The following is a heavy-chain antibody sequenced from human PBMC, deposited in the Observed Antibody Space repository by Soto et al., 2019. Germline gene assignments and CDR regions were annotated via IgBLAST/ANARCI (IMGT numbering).Heavy chain of an antibody. CDR3: ARDWGPLVWGLLGDWFDP. V-gene: IGHV1-69*12. J-gene: IGHJ5*02. CDR2: IIPIFGTA. Sequence: QVQLVQSGAEVKKPGSSVKVSCKASGGTFSSYAISWVRQAPGQGLEWMGGIIPIFGTANYAQKFQGRVTITADESTSTAYMELSSLRSEDTAVYYCARDWGPLVWGLLGDWFDPWGQGTLVTVSS. CDR1: GGTFSSYA. D-gene: IGHD1-26*01.